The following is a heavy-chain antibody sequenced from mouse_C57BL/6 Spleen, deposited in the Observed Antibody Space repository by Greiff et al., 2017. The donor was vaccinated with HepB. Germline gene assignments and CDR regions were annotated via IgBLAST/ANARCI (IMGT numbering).Heavy chain of an antibody. V-gene: IGHV1-69*01. CDR3: ARLRGGAMDY. D-gene: IGHD1-1*01. CDR2: IDPSDSYT. Sequence: QVQLQQPGAELVMPGASVKLSCKASGYTFTSYWMHWVKQRPGQGLEWIGEIDPSDSYTNYNQKFKGKSTLTVDKSSSTAYMQLSSLTSEDSAVYYCARLRGGAMDYWGQGTSVTVSS. CDR1: GYTFTSYW. J-gene: IGHJ4*01.